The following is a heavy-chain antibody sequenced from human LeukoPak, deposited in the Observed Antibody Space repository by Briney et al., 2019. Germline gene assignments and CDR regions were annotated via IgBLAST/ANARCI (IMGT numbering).Heavy chain of an antibody. CDR1: GFTFSSYS. V-gene: IGHV3-48*01. CDR2: ISSSSSTI. Sequence: GGSLRLSCAASGFTFSSYSMNWVRQAPGKGLEWVSYISSSSSTIYYADSVKGRFTISRDNAKNSLYLQMNSLRAEDTAVYYCARGEDPQGYYYYYGMDVWGQGTTVTVSS. CDR3: ARGEDPQGYYYYYGMDV. J-gene: IGHJ6*02.